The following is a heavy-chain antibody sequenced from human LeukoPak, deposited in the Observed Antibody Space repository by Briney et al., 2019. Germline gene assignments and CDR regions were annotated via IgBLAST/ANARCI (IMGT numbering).Heavy chain of an antibody. CDR3: AKSVAAAVNFDY. V-gene: IGHV3-23*01. CDR1: GFSVSEYF. Sequence: GGSLRLSCAASGFSVSEYFIDWVRQAPGKGLEWVSAISGSGGSTYYADSVKGRFTISRDNSKNTLYLQMNSLRAEDTAVYYCAKSVAAAVNFDYWGQGTLVTVSS. J-gene: IGHJ4*02. D-gene: IGHD6-13*01. CDR2: ISGSGGST.